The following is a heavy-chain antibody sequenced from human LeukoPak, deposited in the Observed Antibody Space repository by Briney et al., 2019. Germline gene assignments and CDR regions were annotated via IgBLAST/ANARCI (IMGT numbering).Heavy chain of an antibody. CDR1: GYTFTSYG. CDR3: ARVGATGYYYYYGMDV. Sequence: ASVKVSCKASGYTFTSYGISWVRQAPGQGLEWMGWINPNSGGTNYAQKFQGRVTMTRDTSISTAYMELSRLRSDDTAVYYCARVGATGYYYYYGMDVWGQGTTVTVSS. V-gene: IGHV1-2*02. D-gene: IGHD1-26*01. J-gene: IGHJ6*02. CDR2: INPNSGGT.